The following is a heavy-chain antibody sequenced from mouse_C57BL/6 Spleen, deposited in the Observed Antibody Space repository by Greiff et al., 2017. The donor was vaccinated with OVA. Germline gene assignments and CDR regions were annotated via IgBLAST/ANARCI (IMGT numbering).Heavy chain of an antibody. CDR1: GYTFTDYN. CDR3: ARRTAQAAYYFDY. V-gene: IGHV1-18*01. Sequence: VQLQQSGPELVKPGASVKIPCKASGYTFTDYNMDWVKQSHGKSLEWIGDINPNNGGTIYNQKFKGKATLTVDKSSSTAYMELRSLTSEDTAVYYCARRTAQAAYYFDYWGQGTTLTVSS. CDR2: INPNNGGT. D-gene: IGHD3-2*02. J-gene: IGHJ2*01.